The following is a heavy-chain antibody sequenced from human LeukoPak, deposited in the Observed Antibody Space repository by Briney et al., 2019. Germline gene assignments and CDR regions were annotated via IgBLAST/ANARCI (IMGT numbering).Heavy chain of an antibody. D-gene: IGHD3-3*01. J-gene: IGHJ6*02. V-gene: IGHV1-69*13. Sequence: SVKVSCKASGGTFSSYAISWVRQAPGQGLEWMGGIIPIFGTTNYAQKFQGRVTITADESTSTAYMELSSLRSEDTAVYYCARDSSTYYDFWSGYLYGMDVWGQGTTVTVSS. CDR2: IIPIFGTT. CDR1: GGTFSSYA. CDR3: ARDSSTYYDFWSGYLYGMDV.